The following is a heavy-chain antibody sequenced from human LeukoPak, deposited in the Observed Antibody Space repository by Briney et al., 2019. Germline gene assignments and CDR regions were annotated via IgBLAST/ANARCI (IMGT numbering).Heavy chain of an antibody. CDR2: IIPIFGTA. V-gene: IGHV1-69*05. CDR3: ARDGGGNSDDSDY. D-gene: IGHD4-23*01. Sequence: SVKVSCKASGGTFSSYAISWVRQAPGQGLEWMGGIIPIFGTANYAQKFQGRVTITTDESTSTAYMELSSLRSEDTAVYYCARDGGGNSDDSDYWGQGTLVNVSS. J-gene: IGHJ4*02. CDR1: GGTFSSYA.